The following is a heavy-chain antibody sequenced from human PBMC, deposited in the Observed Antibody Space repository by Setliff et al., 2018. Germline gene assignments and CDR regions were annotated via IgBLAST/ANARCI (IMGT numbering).Heavy chain of an antibody. CDR1: GYTFTSYA. J-gene: IGHJ5*02. CDR3: ARGRRYFGVASIDWFDP. CDR2: INAGNGNT. V-gene: IGHV1-3*01. D-gene: IGHD3-3*01. Sequence: GASVKVSCKASGYTFTSYAMHWVRQAPGQRLEWMGWINAGNGNTKYSQKFQGRVTITRDTSASTAYMELSSLRSEDTAVYYCARGRRYFGVASIDWFDPWGQGTLVTVSS.